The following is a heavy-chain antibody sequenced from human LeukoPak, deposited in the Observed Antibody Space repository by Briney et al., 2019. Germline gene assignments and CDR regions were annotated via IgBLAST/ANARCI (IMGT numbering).Heavy chain of an antibody. CDR2: INSDESST. CDR3: ARGGYYEPPHDY. J-gene: IGHJ4*02. V-gene: IGHV3-74*01. Sequence: GGSLRLSCAASGFTFSSYWMHWVRQAPGKGLVWVSRINSDESSTSYADSVKGRFTISRDNAKNTLYLQMNSLRAEDTAVYYCARGGYYEPPHDYWGQGTLVTVSS. D-gene: IGHD3-22*01. CDR1: GFTFSSYW.